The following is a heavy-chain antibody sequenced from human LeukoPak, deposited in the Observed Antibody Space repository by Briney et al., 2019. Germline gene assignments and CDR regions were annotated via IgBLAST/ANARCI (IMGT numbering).Heavy chain of an antibody. J-gene: IGHJ3*02. CDR2: IYPGDSDT. Sequence: GESLKISCKGSGYSFTSYWIGWARQMPGKGLEWMGIIYPGDSDTRYSPPFQGQVTISADKSITTAYLQWSSLKASDTAMYYCARTYGTGTYYNRVGAFDIWGQGTMVTVSS. D-gene: IGHD3-10*01. CDR1: GYSFTSYW. CDR3: ARTYGTGTYYNRVGAFDI. V-gene: IGHV5-51*01.